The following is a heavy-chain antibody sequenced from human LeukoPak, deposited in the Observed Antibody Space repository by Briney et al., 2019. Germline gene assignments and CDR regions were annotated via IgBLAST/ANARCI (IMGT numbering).Heavy chain of an antibody. Sequence: SETLSLTCTVSGGSISSSSYYWGWIRQPPGKGLEWIGSIYYSGSTNYNPSLKSRLTISVDTSKNQFSLKLSSVTAADTAVYYCARGAGYSSGWYPFYYYYYMDVWGKGTTVTVSS. V-gene: IGHV4-39*07. CDR1: GGSISSSSYY. J-gene: IGHJ6*03. CDR2: IYYSGST. D-gene: IGHD6-19*01. CDR3: ARGAGYSSGWYPFYYYYYMDV.